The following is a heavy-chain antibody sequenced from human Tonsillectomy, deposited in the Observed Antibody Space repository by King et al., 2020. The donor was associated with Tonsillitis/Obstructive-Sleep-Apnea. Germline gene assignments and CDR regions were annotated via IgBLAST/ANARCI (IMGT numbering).Heavy chain of an antibody. V-gene: IGHV1-18*01. Sequence: QLVQSGAEVKKPGASVKVSCKASGYTFTSYGISWVRQAPGQGLEWMGWISAYNGNTNYAQKLQGRVTMTTDTSTSTAYMELRSLGSDDTAVYHCARPVVVPAAIPGYYYYYMDVWGKGTTVTVSS. D-gene: IGHD2-2*02. CDR1: GYTFTSYG. CDR2: ISAYNGNT. J-gene: IGHJ6*03. CDR3: ARPVVVPAAIPGYYYYYMDV.